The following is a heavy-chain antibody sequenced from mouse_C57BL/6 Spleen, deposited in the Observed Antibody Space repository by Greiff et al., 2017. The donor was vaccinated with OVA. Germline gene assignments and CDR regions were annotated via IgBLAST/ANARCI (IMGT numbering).Heavy chain of an antibody. CDR2: IDPEDGDT. V-gene: IGHV14-1*01. CDR1: GFNIKDYY. D-gene: IGHD1-1*01. Sequence: VQLQQSGAELVRPGASVKLSCTASGFNIKDYYMHWVKQRPEQGLEWIGRIDPEDGDTEYAPKFQGKATMTADTSSNTAYLQLSSLTSEDTAAYYCTTDYGSIYWYFDVWGTGTTVTVSS. J-gene: IGHJ1*03. CDR3: TTDYGSIYWYFDV.